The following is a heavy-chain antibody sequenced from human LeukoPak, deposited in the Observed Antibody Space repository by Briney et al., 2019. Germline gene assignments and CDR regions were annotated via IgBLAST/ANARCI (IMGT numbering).Heavy chain of an antibody. V-gene: IGHV3-21*01. CDR1: GFTFSSHN. Sequence: GGSLRLSCAASGFTFSSHNMNWVRQAPMKGLEWVSSIGTDGSYIYYADSVQGRFTISRDNAKNSLYLQMNSLTAEDTAVYYCARKMKTGDRVGTFDIWGRGTMVTVSS. CDR3: ARKMKTGDRVGTFDI. J-gene: IGHJ3*02. CDR2: IGTDGSYI. D-gene: IGHD1-1*01.